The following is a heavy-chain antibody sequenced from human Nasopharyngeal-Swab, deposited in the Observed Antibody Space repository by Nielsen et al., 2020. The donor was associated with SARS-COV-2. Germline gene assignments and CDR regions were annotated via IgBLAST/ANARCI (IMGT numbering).Heavy chain of an antibody. J-gene: IGHJ4*02. CDR2: ISVYNGNT. CDR1: GYTFANYG. Sequence: ASVKVSCKASGYTFANYGVSWVRQAPAQGLEWMGWISVYNGNTGYAQNFQGRVTMTTDPSTNTGYLALRSLRSDDTAVYYCARGNGWYPDHWGQGTLVTVSS. CDR3: ARGNGWYPDH. V-gene: IGHV1-18*01. D-gene: IGHD6-19*01.